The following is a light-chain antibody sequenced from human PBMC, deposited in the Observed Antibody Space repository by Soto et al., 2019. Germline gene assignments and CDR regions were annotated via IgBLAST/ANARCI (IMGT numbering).Light chain of an antibody. V-gene: IGKV1-39*01. CDR3: QQSSNSPMYT. J-gene: IGKJ2*01. Sequence: DIQMTQSPSSLSASVGDRVTITCRASQSFAYYLNWFQQKPGKAPKLLIYAASSLQSGVPSRFSGSGSGTDFTLTISSLQPEDFATYYCQQSSNSPMYTFGQGTKLYVK. CDR1: QSFAYY. CDR2: AAS.